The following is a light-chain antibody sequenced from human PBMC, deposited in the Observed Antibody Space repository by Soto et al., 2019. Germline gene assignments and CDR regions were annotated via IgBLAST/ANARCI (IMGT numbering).Light chain of an antibody. V-gene: IGKV3-20*01. CDR1: QSVSSSY. CDR3: QQYGSSLYT. CDR2: GAS. J-gene: IGKJ2*01. Sequence: EIVVTQSPGTLSLSPGERATLSCRASQSVSSSYLAWYQQKPGQAPRLLIYGASSRATGIPDRFSGSGSGTDLTLTISRLEPQDFAVYYCQQYGSSLYTFGQGTKLYIK.